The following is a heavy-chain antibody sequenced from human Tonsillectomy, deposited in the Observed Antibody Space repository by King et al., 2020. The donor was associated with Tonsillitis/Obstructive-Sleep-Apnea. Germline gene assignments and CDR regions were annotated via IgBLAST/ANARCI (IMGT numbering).Heavy chain of an antibody. Sequence: QLQESGPGPVKPSETLSLTCTVSGGSISSSSYYWGWIRQTPGQGLEWIGSIYYSGETYYNPSLKSRVTISIDTSKNQFSLKVSSVTAADTAVYYCARLPTWYYYFMDVWGKGTTVTVSS. CDR3: ARLPTWYYYFMDV. CDR1: GGSISSSSYY. CDR2: IYYSGET. V-gene: IGHV4-39*01. J-gene: IGHJ6*03.